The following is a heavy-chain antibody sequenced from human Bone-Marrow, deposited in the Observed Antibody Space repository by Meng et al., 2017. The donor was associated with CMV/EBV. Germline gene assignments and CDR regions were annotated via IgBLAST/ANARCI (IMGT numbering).Heavy chain of an antibody. CDR1: YTFTRDG. CDR3: ARSLCSSTSCYTEDFDY. CDR2: ISAYNGNT. V-gene: IGHV1-18*01. D-gene: IGHD2-2*02. J-gene: IGHJ4*02. Sequence: YTFTRDGISWVRQAPGQGLEWMGWISAYNGNTNYAQKLQGRVTMTTDTSTSTAYMELRSLRSDDTAVYYCARSLCSSTSCYTEDFDYWGQGTLVTVSS.